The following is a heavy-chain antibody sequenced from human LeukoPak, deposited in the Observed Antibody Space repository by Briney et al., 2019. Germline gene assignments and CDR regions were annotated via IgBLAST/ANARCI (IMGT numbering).Heavy chain of an antibody. J-gene: IGHJ6*02. Sequence: PGGSLRLSCAASGFTFSSYAMHWVRQAPGMGLEWVAVISYDGSKKYYADSVKGRFTISRDNSKNTLYLQMNSLRAEDTAVYYCARDPAAAGPRPPSYYYYGMDVWGQGTTVTVSS. D-gene: IGHD6-13*01. CDR1: GFTFSSYA. V-gene: IGHV3-30-3*01. CDR3: ARDPAAAGPRPPSYYYYGMDV. CDR2: ISYDGSKK.